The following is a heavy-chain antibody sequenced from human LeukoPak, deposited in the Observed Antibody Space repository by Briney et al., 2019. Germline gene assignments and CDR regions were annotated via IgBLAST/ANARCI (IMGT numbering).Heavy chain of an antibody. Sequence: GESLKISCKCSGYSFTSNSIDWVRQMPGKGLGWMGIIYPGDSDTTYSPSFQGQVTISADKSISTAYLQWSSLKASDTAMYYCARRATNAFLVWGQGTMVTVSS. CDR1: GYSFTSNS. CDR3: ARRATNAFLV. V-gene: IGHV5-51*01. CDR2: IYPGDSDT. D-gene: IGHD1-26*01. J-gene: IGHJ3*01.